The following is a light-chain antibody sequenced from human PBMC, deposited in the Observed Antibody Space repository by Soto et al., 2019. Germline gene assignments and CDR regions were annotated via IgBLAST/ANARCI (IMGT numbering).Light chain of an antibody. J-gene: IGLJ2*01. V-gene: IGLV1-51*01. CDR1: SSNIGNNY. Sequence: QSVLTQPPSVSAAPGQKVTISCSGSSSNIGNNYVSWYQHLPGTAPKPLIYDNNERPSGIPDRFSGSKSGTSATLGITGLQTGDEADYYCGTWDTSLSAVVFGGGTQLTVL. CDR3: GTWDTSLSAVV. CDR2: DNN.